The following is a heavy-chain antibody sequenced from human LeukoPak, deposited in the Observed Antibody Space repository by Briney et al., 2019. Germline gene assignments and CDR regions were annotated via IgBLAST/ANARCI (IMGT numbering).Heavy chain of an antibody. CDR2: MHTSGSA. CDR3: ARETRSGGSLLRGNWFDP. V-gene: IGHV4-61*02. D-gene: IGHD2-15*01. CDR1: GGSISSGSYY. Sequence: SQTLSLICTVSGGSISSGSYYWTWIRQPAGKGLEWIGRMHTSGSANYNPSLRSRVTISVDTSKNQFSLKLSSVTAADTAVYYCARETRSGGSLLRGNWFDPWGQGTLVTVSS. J-gene: IGHJ5*02.